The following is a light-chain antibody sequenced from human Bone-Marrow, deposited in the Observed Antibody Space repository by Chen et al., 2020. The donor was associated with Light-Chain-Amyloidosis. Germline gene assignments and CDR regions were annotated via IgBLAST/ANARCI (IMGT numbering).Light chain of an antibody. V-gene: IGKV3-11*01. CDR1: QTISTH. Sequence: EVVLTQSPATLSLSPGESATLSCRASQTISTHLVWYQQKPGQVPRLLIYDASTRATGIPARFSGSGSGTDFTLSISSLEAEDFAVYYCQHRGGWPPLSFGGGTKIEIK. J-gene: IGKJ4*01. CDR3: QHRGGWPPLS. CDR2: DAS.